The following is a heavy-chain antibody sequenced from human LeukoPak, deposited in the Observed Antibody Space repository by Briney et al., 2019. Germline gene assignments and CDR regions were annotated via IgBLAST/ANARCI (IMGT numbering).Heavy chain of an antibody. CDR1: GGSISSSSYY. CDR3: ARWDPSFDAFSDAFDI. CDR2: IYYSGRT. Sequence: SGTLSLTCTVSGGSISSSSYYWGWIRQPPGKGLEWIGYIYYSGRTHYNPSLKSPVTISVDTSKNQFSLNLSSVTAADTAVYYCARWDPSFDAFSDAFDIWGQGTMVTVSS. V-gene: IGHV4-61*05. J-gene: IGHJ3*02. D-gene: IGHD3-9*01.